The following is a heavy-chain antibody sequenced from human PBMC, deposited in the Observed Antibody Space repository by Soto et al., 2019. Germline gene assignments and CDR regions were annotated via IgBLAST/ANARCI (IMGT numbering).Heavy chain of an antibody. Sequence: ASVKVSCKASGYTFTGYYMHWVRQAPGQGLEWMGWINPNSGGTNYAQEFQGWVTMTRDTSISTAYMELSRLRSDDTAVYYCARHWVVPAAIWFDPWGQGTLVTVSS. D-gene: IGHD2-2*01. J-gene: IGHJ5*02. CDR2: INPNSGGT. V-gene: IGHV1-2*04. CDR1: GYTFTGYY. CDR3: ARHWVVPAAIWFDP.